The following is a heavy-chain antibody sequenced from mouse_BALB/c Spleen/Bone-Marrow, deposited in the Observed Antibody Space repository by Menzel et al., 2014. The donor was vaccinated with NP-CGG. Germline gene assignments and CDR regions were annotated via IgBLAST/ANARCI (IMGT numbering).Heavy chain of an antibody. V-gene: IGHV1-80*01. Sequence: QVQLQQSGAELVRPGSSVKISCKASGYAFSNYWMNWVKRRPGQGLEWIGQIYPGDGDTNYNGKFKGKATLTADKSSSTAYMQLSSLTSEDSAVYFCARGRGWYFDYWAKAPLSQSPQ. CDR2: IYPGDGDT. J-gene: IGHJ2*01. D-gene: IGHD2-3*01. CDR3: ARGRGWYFDY. CDR1: GYAFSNYW.